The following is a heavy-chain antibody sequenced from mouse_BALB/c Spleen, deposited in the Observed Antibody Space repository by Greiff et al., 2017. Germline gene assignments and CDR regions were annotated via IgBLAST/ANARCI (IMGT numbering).Heavy chain of an antibody. CDR1: GFTFSSYA. CDR3: ARQINDGYAMDY. Sequence: DVMLVESGGGLVKPGGSLKLSCAASGFTFSSYAMSWVRQTPEKRLEWVATISSGGSYTYYPDSVKGRFTISRDNAKNTLYLQMSSLRSEDTAMYNCARQINDGYAMDYWGQGTSVTVSS. D-gene: IGHD2-3*01. CDR2: ISSGGSYT. J-gene: IGHJ4*01. V-gene: IGHV5-9-3*01.